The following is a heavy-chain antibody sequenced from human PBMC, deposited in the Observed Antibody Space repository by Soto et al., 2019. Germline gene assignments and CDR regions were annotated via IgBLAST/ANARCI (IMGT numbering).Heavy chain of an antibody. D-gene: IGHD1-7*01. CDR2: IIPIFGTA. CDR3: ARDLRNYDYYYYGMDV. V-gene: IGHV1-69*13. CDR1: GGTFISYA. Sequence: SVKVSCKASGGTFISYAISWVRQAPGQGLEWMGGIIPIFGTANYAQKFQGRVTITADESTSTAYMELSSLRSEDTAVYYCARDLRNYDYYYYGMDVWGQGTTVTVSS. J-gene: IGHJ6*02.